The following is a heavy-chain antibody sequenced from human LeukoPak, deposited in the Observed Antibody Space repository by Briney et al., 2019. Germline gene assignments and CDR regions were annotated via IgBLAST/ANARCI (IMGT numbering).Heavy chain of an antibody. Sequence: GGSLRLSCAASGFTFSSYGMHWVRQAPGKGLEWVAVISYDGSNKYYADSVKGRFTISRDNAKNTLYLQMNSLRAEDTAVYYCARLYYDFWSGYSPFGYGMDVWGQGTTVTVSS. V-gene: IGHV3-30*03. J-gene: IGHJ6*02. CDR2: ISYDGSNK. D-gene: IGHD3-3*01. CDR1: GFTFSSYG. CDR3: ARLYYDFWSGYSPFGYGMDV.